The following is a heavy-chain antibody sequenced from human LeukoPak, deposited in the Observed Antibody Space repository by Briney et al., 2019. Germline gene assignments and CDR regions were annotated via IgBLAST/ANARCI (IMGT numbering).Heavy chain of an antibody. CDR2: ISNDGSDK. D-gene: IGHD3-10*01. Sequence: GGSLRLSCAAPGVTFSNYALHWVRQSPGKGLEWVAVISNDGSDKHHADSVKGRFTVSRDNSKHTVYLQMDRLRVEDTAIYYCVREGTYFFASGSFQGYYFDNWGQGTLVTVSS. CDR3: VREGTYFFASGSFQGYYFDN. CDR1: GVTFSNYA. J-gene: IGHJ4*02. V-gene: IGHV3-30*03.